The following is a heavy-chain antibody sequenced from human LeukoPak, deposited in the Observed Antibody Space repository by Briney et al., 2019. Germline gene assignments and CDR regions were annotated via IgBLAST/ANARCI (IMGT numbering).Heavy chain of an antibody. CDR1: GFTFSSYS. Sequence: GGSLRLSCAASGFTFSSYSMNWVRQAPGKGLEWVSSISSSSSYIYYADSVKGRFTISRDNAKNSLYLQMNSLRAEDTAVYYCARDLGYAVGATDHWSWGQGTLVTVSS. J-gene: IGHJ4*02. CDR3: ARDLGYAVGATDHWS. V-gene: IGHV3-21*01. D-gene: IGHD1-26*01. CDR2: ISSSSSYI.